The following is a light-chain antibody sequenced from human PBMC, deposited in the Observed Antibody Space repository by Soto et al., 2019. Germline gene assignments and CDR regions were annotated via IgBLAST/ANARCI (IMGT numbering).Light chain of an antibody. J-gene: IGKJ1*01. CDR1: QSVYNYY. CDR2: GAS. V-gene: IGKV3-20*01. Sequence: EIVLTQSPGTLSLSPGERATLSCRASQSVYNYYLAWYQQKPGQAPSLLIYGASTRATGIPDRFTGSGSGTDFTLTISSLEPEDFAVYHCQQYGSSPWTFGQGTRVELK. CDR3: QQYGSSPWT.